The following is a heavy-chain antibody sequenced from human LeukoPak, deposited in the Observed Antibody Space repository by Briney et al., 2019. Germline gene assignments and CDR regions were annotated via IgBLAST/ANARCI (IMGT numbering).Heavy chain of an antibody. CDR2: IAHHGSNK. CDR3: ARDGSWSCTD. D-gene: IGHD2-8*02. J-gene: IGHJ4*02. CDR1: GFTFSRNA. V-gene: IGHV3-30*02. Sequence: GGSLRLSCAASGFTFSRNAIHWVLQGPGKGLEWVSYIAHHGSNKYYADSVKGRFTISRDNSKRTLYLQMNSLRADDTAVYYCARDGSWSCTDWGQGTLVTVSS.